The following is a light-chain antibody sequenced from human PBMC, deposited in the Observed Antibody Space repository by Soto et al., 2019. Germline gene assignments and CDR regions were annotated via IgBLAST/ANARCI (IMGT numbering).Light chain of an antibody. Sequence: EIVLTQSPATLSLSPGERATLSCRASQSVSSYLAWYQQKPGQAPRLLIYDASNRATGIPARFSGSGSGTDFPLTISSLEPEDFAVYYCQQRSNWFGQGTKVDIK. J-gene: IGKJ1*01. CDR3: QQRSNW. V-gene: IGKV3-11*01. CDR2: DAS. CDR1: QSVSSY.